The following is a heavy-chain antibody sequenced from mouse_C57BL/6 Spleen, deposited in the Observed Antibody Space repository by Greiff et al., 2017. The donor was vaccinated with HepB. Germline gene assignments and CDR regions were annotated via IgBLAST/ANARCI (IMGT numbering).Heavy chain of an antibody. V-gene: IGHV1-50*01. CDR2: IDPSDSYT. J-gene: IGHJ2*01. D-gene: IGHD4-1*02. CDR1: GYTFTSYW. Sequence: VQLQQPGAELVKPGASVKLSCKASGYTFTSYWMQWVKQRPGQGLEWIGEIDPSDSYTNYNQKFKGKATLTVDTSSSTAYMQLSSLTSEDSAVYYCASRNPNWERNYWGQGTTLTVSS. CDR3: ASRNPNWERNY.